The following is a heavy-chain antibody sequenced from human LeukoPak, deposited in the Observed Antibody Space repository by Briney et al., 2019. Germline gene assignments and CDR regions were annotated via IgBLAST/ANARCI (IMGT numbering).Heavy chain of an antibody. CDR3: VGRLGY. CDR1: GFTFSDHY. V-gene: IGHV3-72*01. CDR2: TRNKANSYTT. J-gene: IGHJ4*02. Sequence: GGSLRLSCAVSGFTFSDHYMDWVHQAPGKGLEWVGRTRNKANSYTTEYAASVKGRFTISRDDSKNSLYLQMNSLKTEDTAVYYCVGRLGYWGQGTLVTVSS. D-gene: IGHD3-3*01.